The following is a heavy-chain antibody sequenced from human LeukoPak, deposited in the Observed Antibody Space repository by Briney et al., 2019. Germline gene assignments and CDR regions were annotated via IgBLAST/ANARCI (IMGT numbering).Heavy chain of an antibody. Sequence: GGSLRLSCAASGFTFSSYAMSWVRQAPGKGLEWVSAIGGSGGSTYYADSVKGRFTISRDNSKNTLYLQMNSLRAEDTAVYYCAKDGGWFYDSSGYRDYWGQGTLVTVSS. CDR1: GFTFSSYA. D-gene: IGHD3-22*01. CDR2: IGGSGGST. CDR3: AKDGGWFYDSSGYRDY. J-gene: IGHJ4*02. V-gene: IGHV3-23*01.